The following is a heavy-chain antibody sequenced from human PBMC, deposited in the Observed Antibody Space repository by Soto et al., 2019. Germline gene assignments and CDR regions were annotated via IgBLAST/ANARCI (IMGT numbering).Heavy chain of an antibody. D-gene: IGHD3-22*01. J-gene: IGHJ4*02. CDR1: GFSVSTTGVG. Sequence: SGPTLVNPAQTLTLTCTCSGFSVSTTGVGVGWIRQPPGKALEWLARIDWDDDKYYSTSLKTRLTISKDTSKNQVVLTMTNMDPVDTATYYCARLRYYYDSSGYNGGSFDYWGQGTLVTVSS. CDR2: IDWDDDK. CDR3: ARLRYYYDSSGYNGGSFDY. V-gene: IGHV2-70*11.